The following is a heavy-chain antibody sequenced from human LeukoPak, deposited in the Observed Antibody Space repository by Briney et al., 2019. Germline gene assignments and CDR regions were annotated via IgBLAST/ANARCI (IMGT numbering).Heavy chain of an antibody. CDR2: IYPGDSDT. CDR1: GYNFASYW. J-gene: IGHJ3*02. CDR3: ARQFGEYSRPEQAFDI. D-gene: IGHD2/OR15-2a*01. V-gene: IGHV5-51*01. Sequence: GESLKISCKGSGYNFASYWIGWVRQMPGKDLEWMGIIYPGDSDTRYSPSFQGQVTISADKSISTAYLQWSSLKASDTAMFYCARQFGEYSRPEQAFDIWGQGTMVTVSS.